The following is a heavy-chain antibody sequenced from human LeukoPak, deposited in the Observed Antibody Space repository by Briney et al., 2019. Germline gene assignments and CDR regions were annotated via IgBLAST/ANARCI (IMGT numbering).Heavy chain of an antibody. CDR1: GYSFTSYW. V-gene: IGHV5-10-1*01. Sequence: GESLKISCKGSGYSFTSYWISWVRQMPGKGLEWMGRIDPRDSYTNYSPSFQGHVTISADKSISTAYLQWSSLKASDTAMYYCANSPRYCSGGSCSAPPYYWGQGTLVTVSS. J-gene: IGHJ4*02. CDR3: ANSPRYCSGGSCSAPPYY. CDR2: IDPRDSYT. D-gene: IGHD2-15*01.